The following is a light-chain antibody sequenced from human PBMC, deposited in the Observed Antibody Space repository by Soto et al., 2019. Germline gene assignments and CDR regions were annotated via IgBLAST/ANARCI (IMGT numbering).Light chain of an antibody. CDR3: QQYQNSPPT. J-gene: IGKJ1*01. V-gene: IGKV3-20*01. Sequence: ETVLTQSPGTLSLSPGERATVSCRASQSGGGNSLAWYQQRPGQAPRLLIYDTPKRATGIPDRFSGSGSVTHFTIPISRLEPADFAVYYCQQYQNSPPTFGQGTKVAIQ. CDR2: DTP. CDR1: QSGGGNS.